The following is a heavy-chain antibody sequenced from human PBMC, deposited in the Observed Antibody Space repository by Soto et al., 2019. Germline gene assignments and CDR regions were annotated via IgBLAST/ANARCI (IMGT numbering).Heavy chain of an antibody. Sequence: GGSLRLSCAASGFTFSSYAMSWVRQAPGKGLEWVSAISGSGSSTNYADSVKGRFTISRDNAKNTLYLQMNSLRVDDTAVYYCARGPRGLYHHDYWGQGALVTVSS. D-gene: IGHD2-2*01. CDR3: ARGPRGLYHHDY. V-gene: IGHV3-23*01. CDR2: ISGSGSST. J-gene: IGHJ4*02. CDR1: GFTFSSYA.